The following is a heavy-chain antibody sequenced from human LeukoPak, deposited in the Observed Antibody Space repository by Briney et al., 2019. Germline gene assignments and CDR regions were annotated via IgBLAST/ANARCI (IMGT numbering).Heavy chain of an antibody. Sequence: ASVKVSCKASGGTFSSYAISWVRQAPGQGLEWMGGIIPIFGTANYAQKFQGRVTITADESTSTAYMELSSLRSEDTAVYYCARGGSSSSWYSGYYYYMDVWGKGTTVTVSS. D-gene: IGHD6-13*01. CDR3: ARGGSSSSWYSGYYYYMDV. V-gene: IGHV1-69*13. J-gene: IGHJ6*03. CDR2: IIPIFGTA. CDR1: GGTFSSYA.